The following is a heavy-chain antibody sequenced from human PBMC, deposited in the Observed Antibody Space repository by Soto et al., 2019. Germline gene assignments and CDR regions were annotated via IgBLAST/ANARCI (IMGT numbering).Heavy chain of an antibody. D-gene: IGHD2-15*01. V-gene: IGHV3-30*18. Sequence: GSLRLSCAASGFTFSSYGMHWVRQAPGKGLEWVAVISYDGSNKYYADSVKGRFTTSRDNSKNTLYLQMNSLRAEDTAVYYCAKVTVVVWFGMDVWGQGTTVTVSS. J-gene: IGHJ6*02. CDR2: ISYDGSNK. CDR1: GFTFSSYG. CDR3: AKVTVVVWFGMDV.